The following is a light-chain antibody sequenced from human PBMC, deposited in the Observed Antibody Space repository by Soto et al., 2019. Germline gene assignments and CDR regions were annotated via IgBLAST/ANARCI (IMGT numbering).Light chain of an antibody. J-gene: IGKJ1*01. CDR1: QNINNS. V-gene: IGKV1-39*01. CDR3: QQSYSTLWT. Sequence: DIQMTQSPSSLSASVGDRVTITCRASQNINNSLNWYQQKPGKAPKLLIYSASSLQSGVPSRFSGRGSETYFTLTISSLQPEDFATYYCQQSYSTLWTFGQGTKVEI. CDR2: SAS.